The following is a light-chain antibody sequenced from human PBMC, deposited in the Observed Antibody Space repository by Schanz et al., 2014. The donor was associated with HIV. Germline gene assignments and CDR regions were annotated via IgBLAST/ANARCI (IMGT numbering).Light chain of an antibody. CDR3: SSYTSSSTWV. CDR2: EVS. Sequence: QSALTQPASVSGSPGQSITISCTGTSSDVGSYNLVSWYQQHPGKAPKLMIYEVSKRPSGVSTRFSASKSGDTASLTISGLQSEDEADYYCSSYTSSSTWVFGGGTKLTVL. CDR1: SSDVGSYNL. J-gene: IGLJ3*02. V-gene: IGLV2-14*02.